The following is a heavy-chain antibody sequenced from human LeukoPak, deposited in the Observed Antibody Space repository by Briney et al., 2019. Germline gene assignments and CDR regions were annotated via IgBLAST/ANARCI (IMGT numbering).Heavy chain of an antibody. Sequence: GGSLRLSCAASGFPVSSNYMSWVRQAPGKGLEWVSLIYSGGSTYYADSVKGRFTISRDNSKNTLYIQMNSLRAEDTAMYYCARARSSARYGTADWFDPWGQGTLVTVSS. V-gene: IGHV3-66*02. J-gene: IGHJ5*02. CDR1: GFPVSSNY. CDR3: ARARSSARYGTADWFDP. D-gene: IGHD6-13*01. CDR2: IYSGGST.